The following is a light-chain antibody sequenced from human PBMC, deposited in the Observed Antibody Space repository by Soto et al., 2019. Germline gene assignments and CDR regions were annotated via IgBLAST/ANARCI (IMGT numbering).Light chain of an antibody. Sequence: QSVLTQPPSASGTPGQRVTISCSGRSSNIGSNYVFWYQHLPGTAPKLLIYRNNQRPSGVPDRFSGSKSGTSASLAISGLRSEDETDYYCAAWDDSLSGVVFGGGTQVPVL. V-gene: IGLV1-47*01. CDR3: AAWDDSLSGVV. J-gene: IGLJ2*01. CDR2: RNN. CDR1: SSNIGSNY.